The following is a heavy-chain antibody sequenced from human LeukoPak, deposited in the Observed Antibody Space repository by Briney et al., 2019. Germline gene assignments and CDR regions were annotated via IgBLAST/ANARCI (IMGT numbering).Heavy chain of an antibody. CDR1: GGTFNNFA. CDR2: IFPVFGSP. V-gene: IGHV1-69*13. J-gene: IGHJ3*02. D-gene: IGHD6-13*01. Sequence: SVKVSCKASGGTFNNFAICWVRQAPGQGLEWMGGIFPVFGSPTYAQKFQGRVTITADESTRTAHMELSSLRSDDTAVYYCARGPHTSSWYKHAFDIWAQGTMVTVSS. CDR3: ARGPHTSSWYKHAFDI.